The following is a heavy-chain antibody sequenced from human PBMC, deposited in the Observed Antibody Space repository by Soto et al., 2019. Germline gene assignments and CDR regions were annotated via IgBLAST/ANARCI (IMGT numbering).Heavy chain of an antibody. Sequence: SQTLSLTCXISGDSVSSNSAAWNWIRQSPSRGLEWLGRTYYRSQWYNGYAPSVKSRITINPDTSKNHFSLQLNSVTPEDTAVYYCARERGVLSEAFDIWGRGTMVTVSS. CDR2: TYYRSQWYN. CDR3: ARERGVLSEAFDI. CDR1: GDSVSSNSAA. V-gene: IGHV6-1*01. D-gene: IGHD3-16*02. J-gene: IGHJ3*02.